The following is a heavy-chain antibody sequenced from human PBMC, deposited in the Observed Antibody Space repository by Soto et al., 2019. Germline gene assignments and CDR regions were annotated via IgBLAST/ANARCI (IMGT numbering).Heavy chain of an antibody. CDR1: GGSISSXXXX. J-gene: IGHJ6*02. V-gene: IGHV4-30-4*01. Sequence: QVQLQESGPGLVKPSQTLSLTCTVSGGSISSXXXXWNWIRQPPGKXLXWIGNIYYSGNTDCNPSLKSRVTISVDTSKNQXXXXLXXXXXXXXXXXXXXXXXXXXXXXXLXXXXXYYGMDVWGQGTTVTVSS. CDR2: IYYSGNT. CDR3: XXXXXXXXXXXLXXXXXYYGMDV.